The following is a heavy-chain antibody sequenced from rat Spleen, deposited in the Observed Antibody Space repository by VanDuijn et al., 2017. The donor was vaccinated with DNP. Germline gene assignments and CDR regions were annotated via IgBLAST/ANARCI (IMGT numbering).Heavy chain of an antibody. V-gene: IGHV5-31*01. CDR2: ITTSGDST. J-gene: IGHJ1*01. Sequence: EVQLVESGGDLVQPGRSLKVSCVVSGFTFNNYLLTWIRQVPGKVLECVASITTSGDSTYYRDSVKGRCTVSRDNAKSTLYLQMDSLRSEDTATYYCARRGYYGSYWYFDFWGPGTMVTVSS. CDR3: ARRGYYGSYWYFDF. CDR1: GFTFNNYL. D-gene: IGHD1-6*01.